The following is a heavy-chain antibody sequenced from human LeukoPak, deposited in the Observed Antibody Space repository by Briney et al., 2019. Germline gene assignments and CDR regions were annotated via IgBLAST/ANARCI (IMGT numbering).Heavy chain of an antibody. Sequence: SETLSLTCTVSGGSISSYYWSWIRQPAGKGLEWIGRIYTSGSTNYNPSLKSRVTMSVDTSKNQFSLKLSSVTAADTAVYYCARVRYDILTGYYIKVYWGQGTLVTVSS. J-gene: IGHJ4*02. D-gene: IGHD3-9*01. CDR3: ARVRYDILTGYYIKVY. CDR1: GGSISSYY. V-gene: IGHV4-4*07. CDR2: IYTSGST.